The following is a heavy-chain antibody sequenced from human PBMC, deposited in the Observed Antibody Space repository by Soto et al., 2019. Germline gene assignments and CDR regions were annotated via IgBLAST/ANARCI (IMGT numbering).Heavy chain of an antibody. D-gene: IGHD6-6*01. J-gene: IGHJ5*02. CDR3: AKDQGIASRPRWFDP. Sequence: EVQLLESGGGLVQPGGSLRLSCAASGFAFSAYAMSWVRQAPGKGLEWVSVISGNGGSTYYADSVKGRFTISRDNSKNTLYVQMNSLRAEDTAVYYCAKDQGIASRPRWFDPWGQGTLVTVSS. CDR2: ISGNGGST. V-gene: IGHV3-23*01. CDR1: GFAFSAYA.